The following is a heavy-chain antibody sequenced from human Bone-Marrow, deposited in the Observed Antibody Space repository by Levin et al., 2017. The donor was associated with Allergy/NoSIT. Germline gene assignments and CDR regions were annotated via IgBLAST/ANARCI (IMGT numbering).Heavy chain of an antibody. V-gene: IGHV3-11*01. CDR1: GFTFSDYY. J-gene: IGHJ4*02. CDR3: ARDRTAVAALWREMATTAEY. CDR2: ISYSGETV. D-gene: IGHD5-24*01. Sequence: GGSLRLSCAASGFTFSDYYMNWIRQTPGKGLEWISYISYSGETVYYADSVKGRFTISRDNAENSVFLQMNDLRPEDTAVYYCARDRTAVAALWREMATTAEYWGRGALVTVST.